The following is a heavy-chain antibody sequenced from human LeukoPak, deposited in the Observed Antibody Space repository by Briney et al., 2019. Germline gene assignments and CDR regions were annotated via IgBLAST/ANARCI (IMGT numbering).Heavy chain of an antibody. J-gene: IGHJ3*02. CDR3: ARLPGGDSSSVVAFDI. D-gene: IGHD2-21*02. CDR2: INHSGST. Sequence: SETLSLTCAVYGGSFSGYYWSWIRQPPGTGLEWIGEINHSGSTNYNPSLKSRVTMSVDTSKNQFSLNLRSVTAADTAVYYCARLPGGDSSSVVAFDIWGQGTMVTVSS. V-gene: IGHV4-34*01. CDR1: GGSFSGYY.